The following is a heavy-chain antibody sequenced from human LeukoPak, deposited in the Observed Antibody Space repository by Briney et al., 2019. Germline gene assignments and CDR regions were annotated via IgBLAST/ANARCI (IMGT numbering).Heavy chain of an antibody. D-gene: IGHD2-2*01. V-gene: IGHV3-11*04. Sequence: GGSLRLSCAASGFIFSDYYMSWIRQAPGKGLEWVSYISSSGSTMYYTDSVKGRFTISRDNAKDSLYLQMNSLRVEDTALYYCGRGKSPAAVDDWGQGTLVTVPS. CDR3: GRGKSPAAVDD. J-gene: IGHJ4*02. CDR1: GFIFSDYY. CDR2: ISSSGSTM.